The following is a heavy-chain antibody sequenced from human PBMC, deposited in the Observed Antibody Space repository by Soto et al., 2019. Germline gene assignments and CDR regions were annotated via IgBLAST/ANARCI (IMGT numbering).Heavy chain of an antibody. CDR3: AISALYDSSGDPPPYYFDY. CDR1: GYTFTSYG. V-gene: IGHV1-18*01. Sequence: VKVSCKASGYTFTSYGISCVRQAPGQGLEWMGWISAYNGNTNYAQKLQGRVTMTTDTSTSTAYMELRSLRSDDTAVYYCAISALYDSSGDPPPYYFDYWGQGTLVTVSS. J-gene: IGHJ4*02. D-gene: IGHD3-22*01. CDR2: ISAYNGNT.